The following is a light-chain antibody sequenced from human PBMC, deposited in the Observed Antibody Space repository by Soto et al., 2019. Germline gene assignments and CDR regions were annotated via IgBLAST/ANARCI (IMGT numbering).Light chain of an antibody. V-gene: IGKV3-20*01. J-gene: IGKJ1*01. CDR2: GAS. Sequence: EIALTQSPGALSLSTGERATLSCRASQSVSSSYLAWYQQKPGQAPRFLIYGASSRATGIPDRFSGSGSGTQFTLTISSLQPEDFATYYCQQSFSTPPTFGQGTKVDIK. CDR1: QSVSSSY. CDR3: QQSFSTPPT.